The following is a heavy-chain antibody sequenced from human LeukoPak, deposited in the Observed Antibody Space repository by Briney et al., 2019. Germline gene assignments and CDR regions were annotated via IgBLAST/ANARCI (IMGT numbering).Heavy chain of an antibody. V-gene: IGHV4-4*02. CDR3: AREGGPYRPLDY. CDR1: GGSITNTNY. Sequence: PSETLSLTCGVSGGSITNTNYWTWVRQPPGKGLEWIGEVNLQGSTNYNPSLMGRVAIAVDASENHISLQLTSVTAADTAVYYCAREGGPYRPLDYSGQGTLVTVSS. CDR2: VNLQGST. J-gene: IGHJ4*02.